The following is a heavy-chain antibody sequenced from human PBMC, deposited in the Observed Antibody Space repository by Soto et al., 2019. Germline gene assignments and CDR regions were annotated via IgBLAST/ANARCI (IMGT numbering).Heavy chain of an antibody. J-gene: IGHJ6*02. CDR1: GYTFTSYY. V-gene: IGHV1-46*01. CDR2: INPSGGST. CDR3: ASPSSVLGQYYHYYRMDF. Sequence: ASVKVSCKASGYTFTSYYMHWVRQAPGQGLEWMGIINPSGGSTSYAQKFQGRVTMTRDTSTSTVYMELSSLRSEDTAVYYCASPSSVLGQYYHYYRMDFWGQGTTVTVSS. D-gene: IGHD3-3*02.